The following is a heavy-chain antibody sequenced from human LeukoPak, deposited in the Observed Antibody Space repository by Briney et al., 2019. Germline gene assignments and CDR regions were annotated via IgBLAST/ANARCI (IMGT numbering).Heavy chain of an antibody. V-gene: IGHV1-24*01. CDR3: VTELIYEAFDV. Sequence: ASVKVSCKASDYTFTSYGISWVRQAPGQGLEWMGGFDPETGETLYSQKFRDRVTMTEDTSTDTAYMKLSSLRSEDTAVYYCVTELIYEAFDVWAQGTLVTVSS. J-gene: IGHJ5*02. CDR1: DYTFTSYG. CDR2: FDPETGET. D-gene: IGHD2/OR15-2a*01.